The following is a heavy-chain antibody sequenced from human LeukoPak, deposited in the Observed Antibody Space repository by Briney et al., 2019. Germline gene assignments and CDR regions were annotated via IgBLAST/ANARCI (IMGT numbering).Heavy chain of an antibody. Sequence: SETLSLTCSVSGGSVTTDIYYWGWIRQPPGKGLEWIGNIYHSGTTYSNPSLRSRVTISVDTSKNQFSLKLSSVTAADTAVYYCARLQEDCSSTSCYGGYYFDYWGQGTLVTVSS. CDR1: GGSVTTDIYY. J-gene: IGHJ4*02. CDR3: ARLQEDCSSTSCYGGYYFDY. CDR2: IYHSGTT. V-gene: IGHV4-39*07. D-gene: IGHD2-2*01.